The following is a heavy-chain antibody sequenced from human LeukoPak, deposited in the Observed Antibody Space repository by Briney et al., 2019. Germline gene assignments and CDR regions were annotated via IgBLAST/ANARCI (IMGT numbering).Heavy chain of an antibody. J-gene: IGHJ3*02. D-gene: IGHD3-22*01. CDR1: GYTFTSYG. Sequence: SVKVSCKASGYTFTSYGISWVRQAPGQGLEWMGWISAYNGNTNYAQKLQGRVTMTTDTSTSTAYMELRSLRSDDTAVYYCASGYDSSGYPNDAFDIWGQGTMVTVSS. CDR3: ASGYDSSGYPNDAFDI. V-gene: IGHV1-18*01. CDR2: ISAYNGNT.